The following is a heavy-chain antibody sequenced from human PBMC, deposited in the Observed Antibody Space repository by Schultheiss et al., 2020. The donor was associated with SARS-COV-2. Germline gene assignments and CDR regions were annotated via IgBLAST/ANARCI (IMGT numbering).Heavy chain of an antibody. V-gene: IGHV3-23*01. CDR3: ARLGCSSTSCYTTDY. CDR1: GFTYSTYT. J-gene: IGHJ4*02. D-gene: IGHD2-2*02. Sequence: GGSLRLSCAASGFTYSTYTMNWVRQAPGKGLEWVSTISDDGGSTYYADSVKGRFTISRDNSKSTVYLQMHSLRGEDTAVYYCARLGCSSTSCYTTDYWGQGTLVTVSS. CDR2: ISDDGGST.